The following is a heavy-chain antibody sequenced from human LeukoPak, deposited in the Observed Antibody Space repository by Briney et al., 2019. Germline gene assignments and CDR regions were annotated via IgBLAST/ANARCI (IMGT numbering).Heavy chain of an antibody. CDR1: DASVSGYY. CDR3: ARRAAATRAFDI. CDR2: IYPSGST. Sequence: PWATLSLTCTVSDASVSGYYYSWIRLQPRKGLEWIAYIYPSGSTKYKPSFKSQFTMSVDTSKNHLTLRLSSVTAADTAVYYCARRAAATRAFDIWGQGTTLTVSS. J-gene: IGHJ3*02. D-gene: IGHD6-25*01. V-gene: IGHV4-4*09.